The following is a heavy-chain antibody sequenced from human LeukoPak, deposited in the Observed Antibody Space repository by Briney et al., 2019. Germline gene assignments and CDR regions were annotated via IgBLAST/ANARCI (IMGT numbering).Heavy chain of an antibody. D-gene: IGHD3-3*01. CDR2: ISGSDGST. CDR1: GFTFTSYA. J-gene: IGHJ4*02. Sequence: GGSLRLSCAASGFTFTSYAMSWVRQAPGKGLEWVSSISGSDGSTYYAHSVKGRFTISRDNSKHTLYLQMNSLRSEHTDVYYCAKDHRVLSCFFWCGYYSEYLVYWVQGAIVTV. V-gene: IGHV3-23*01. CDR3: AKDHRVLSCFFWCGYYSEYLVY.